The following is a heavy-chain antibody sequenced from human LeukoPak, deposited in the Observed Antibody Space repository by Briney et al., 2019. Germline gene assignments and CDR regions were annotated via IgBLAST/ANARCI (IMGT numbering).Heavy chain of an antibody. V-gene: IGHV3-23*01. CDR1: GFTFSSYA. D-gene: IGHD5-18*01. Sequence: GGSLRLSCAASGFTFSSYAMSWVRQAPGKGLEWVSVSSGSGGSTYHADSVKGRFTISRYNSKNTLYLQMNSLRAEGTAVYYCARGNGYNYAYYFVYWGQGTLVTVSS. J-gene: IGHJ4*02. CDR3: ARGNGYNYAYYFVY. CDR2: SSGSGGST.